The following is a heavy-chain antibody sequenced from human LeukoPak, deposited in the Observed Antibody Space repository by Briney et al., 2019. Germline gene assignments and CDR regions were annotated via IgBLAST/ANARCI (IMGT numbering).Heavy chain of an antibody. CDR1: GFTFSSYG. Sequence: GGSLRLSCAASGFTFSSYGMHWVRQAPGKGLEWVAFIRYDGSNKYYADSVKGRFTISRDNSKNTLYLQMNSLRAEDTAVYYCARWYQGATRGNYFDYWGQRTLVTVSS. D-gene: IGHD1-26*01. CDR3: ARWYQGATRGNYFDY. J-gene: IGHJ4*02. CDR2: IRYDGSNK. V-gene: IGHV3-30*02.